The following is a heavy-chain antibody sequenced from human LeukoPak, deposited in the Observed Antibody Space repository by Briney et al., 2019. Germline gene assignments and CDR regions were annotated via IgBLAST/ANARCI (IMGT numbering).Heavy chain of an antibody. Sequence: PSETLSLTCTVSGGSISSYYWSWIRQPPGNGLEWIGYIYYSGSTNYNPSLKSRVTISVDTSKNQFSLKLSSVTAADTAVYYCARVPATGGLFDPWGQGTLVTVSS. CDR3: ARVPATGGLFDP. CDR2: IYYSGST. CDR1: GGSISSYY. D-gene: IGHD2-15*01. V-gene: IGHV4-59*01. J-gene: IGHJ5*02.